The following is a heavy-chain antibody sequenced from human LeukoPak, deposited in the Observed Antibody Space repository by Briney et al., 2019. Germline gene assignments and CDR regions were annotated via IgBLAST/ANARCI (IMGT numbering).Heavy chain of an antibody. Sequence: GESLQISCQGSGYSSTSYWIGWVRQMPGKGLEWMGIIYPGDSDTRYSPSFQGQVTISADKSISTAYLQWSSLKASDTAMYYCARLGYSYGYRWLDYWGQGTLVTVSS. D-gene: IGHD5-18*01. CDR3: ARLGYSYGYRWLDY. CDR2: IYPGDSDT. V-gene: IGHV5-51*01. CDR1: GYSSTSYW. J-gene: IGHJ4*02.